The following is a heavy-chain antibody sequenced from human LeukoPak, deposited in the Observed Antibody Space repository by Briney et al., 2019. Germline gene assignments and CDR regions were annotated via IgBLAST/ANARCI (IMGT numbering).Heavy chain of an antibody. Sequence: GASVKVSCKASGYTFTTYYMHWVRQAPGQGLGWRELIRPSGGSTIYAQKLQGRVTMTRDTSTSTVYMELSSLRYEDTAVYYCARVEGITAEEGDWGQGTLVTVSS. CDR1: GYTFTTYY. V-gene: IGHV1-46*04. D-gene: IGHD6-13*01. J-gene: IGHJ4*02. CDR2: IRPSGGST. CDR3: ARVEGITAEEGD.